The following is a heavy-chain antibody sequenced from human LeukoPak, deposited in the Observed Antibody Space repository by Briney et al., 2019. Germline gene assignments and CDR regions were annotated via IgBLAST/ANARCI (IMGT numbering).Heavy chain of an antibody. CDR1: GLTLSSNY. Sequence: PGGSLRLSCAASGLTLSSNYMSWVRQAPGKGLEWDSIILSSNNTYYPDSVKGRFTISRDNSKNTLYLQMNSLRAEDTAVYYCAKVGKSDRNNFFTTKEKQLDYWGQGTLLTVSS. CDR3: AKVGKSDRNNFFTTKEKQLDY. J-gene: IGHJ4*02. D-gene: IGHD1/OR15-1a*01. V-gene: IGHV3-66*03. CDR2: ILSSNNT.